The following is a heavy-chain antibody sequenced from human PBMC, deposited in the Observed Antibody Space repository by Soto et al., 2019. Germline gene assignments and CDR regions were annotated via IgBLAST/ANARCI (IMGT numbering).Heavy chain of an antibody. D-gene: IGHD3-9*01. CDR2: IYYSGST. V-gene: IGHV4-59*08. CDR3: ARRFGRGLTGWTGRNWFDP. CDR1: GGSISSYY. J-gene: IGHJ5*02. Sequence: QVQLQESGPGLVKPSETLSLTCTVSGGSISSYYWSWIRQPPGKGLEWIGYIYYSGSTNYNPSLKSRVTISVDTSKNQFSLKLSSVTAADTAVYYCARRFGRGLTGWTGRNWFDPWGQGTLVTVSS.